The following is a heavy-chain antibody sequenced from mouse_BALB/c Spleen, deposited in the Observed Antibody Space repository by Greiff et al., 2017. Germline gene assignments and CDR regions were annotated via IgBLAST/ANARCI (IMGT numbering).Heavy chain of an antibody. V-gene: IGHV1-5*01. CDR3: TRGGGGSRPWFAY. J-gene: IGHJ3*01. D-gene: IGHD1-1*01. Sequence: VQLQQSGTVLARPGASVKMSCKASGYTFTSYWMHWVKQRPGQGLEWIGAIYPGNSDTSYNQKFKGKAKLTAVTSTSTAYMELSSLTNEDSAVYYCTRGGGGSRPWFAYWGQGTLVTVSA. CDR1: GYTFTSYW. CDR2: IYPGNSDT.